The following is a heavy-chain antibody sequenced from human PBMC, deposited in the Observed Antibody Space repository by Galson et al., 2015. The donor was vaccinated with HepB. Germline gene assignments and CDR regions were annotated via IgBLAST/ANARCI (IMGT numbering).Heavy chain of an antibody. Sequence: SLRLSCAASGLIFRSYDMHWVRQAPGKGLEWVALISSGGDNKFYADSVKGRFTVSRDNSKNTLYLQMSRLRPDDTAVYYCAKVLFAFSGSWSPHTFDYWGQGTLVTVSS. CDR3: AKVLFAFSGSWSPHTFDY. CDR1: GLIFRSYD. V-gene: IGHV3-30*18. J-gene: IGHJ4*02. CDR2: ISSGGDNK. D-gene: IGHD3-10*02.